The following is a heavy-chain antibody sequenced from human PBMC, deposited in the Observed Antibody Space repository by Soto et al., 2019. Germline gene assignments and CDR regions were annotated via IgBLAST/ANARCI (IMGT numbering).Heavy chain of an antibody. D-gene: IGHD5-12*01. CDR1: GGTIRSYD. CDR2: IIPIFGTA. V-gene: IGHV1-69*01. J-gene: IGHJ4*02. CDR3: ARGRAEMATIGSEQRL. Sequence: NATGGTIRSYDISWVRQAPKQGLERMGGIIPIFGTANYAQKFEGRVTIAADESTSTAYMELSSLISEDTAVYYCARGRAEMATIGSEQRLWGQGTLVTV.